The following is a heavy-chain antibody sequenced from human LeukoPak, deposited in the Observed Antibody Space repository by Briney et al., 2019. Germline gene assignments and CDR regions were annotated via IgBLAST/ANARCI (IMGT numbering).Heavy chain of an antibody. V-gene: IGHV3-15*01. CDR1: GFTFSNAW. D-gene: IGHD2-8*01. J-gene: IGHJ4*02. CDR2: IKSKTDGGKT. Sequence: GGSLRLSCAAPGFTFSNAWMSWVRQAPGKGLEWVGRIKSKTDGGKTDYAAPGKVRFTISRDDSKNTLYLKMNSLKTEDTAVYYCTTDYRRYCTNGVCYTVDYWGQGTLVSVSS. CDR3: TTDYRRYCTNGVCYTVDY.